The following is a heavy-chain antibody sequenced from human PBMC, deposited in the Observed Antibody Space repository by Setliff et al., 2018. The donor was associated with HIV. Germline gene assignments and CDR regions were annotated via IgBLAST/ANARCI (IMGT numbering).Heavy chain of an antibody. D-gene: IGHD6-13*01. CDR2: IYHSEYT. CDR3: ARQSTVAAAGFDF. CDR1: GGPISSDNW. V-gene: IGHV4-4*02. J-gene: IGHJ4*02. Sequence: LSLTCAVSGGPISSDNWWTWVRQPPGKGLEWIGEIYHSEYTNYNRSLKSRVTMSVDTSKRQFSLKLGSVTAADTAIYYCARQSTVAAAGFDFWGQGTLVTVSS.